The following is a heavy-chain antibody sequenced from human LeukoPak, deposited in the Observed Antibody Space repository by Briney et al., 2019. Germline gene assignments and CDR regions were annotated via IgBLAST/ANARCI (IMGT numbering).Heavy chain of an antibody. J-gene: IGHJ4*02. CDR2: INTDGTKK. Sequence: PGTSLRLSCAASGFTFRRFAIHWVRQAPGKGLEWVAVINTDGTKKYYADSVTGRFTMSRDNSKSTVALEMTSLRPEDAGVYYCAKDGGHRNDFDYWGQGTLVTVSS. CDR1: GFTFRRFA. D-gene: IGHD1-1*01. CDR3: AKDGGHRNDFDY. V-gene: IGHV3-30*04.